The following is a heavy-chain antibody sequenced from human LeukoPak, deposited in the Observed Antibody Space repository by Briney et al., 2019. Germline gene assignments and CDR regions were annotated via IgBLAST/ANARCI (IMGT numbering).Heavy chain of an antibody. CDR2: INPKSGAT. J-gene: IGHJ3*01. D-gene: IGHD2-8*02. V-gene: IGHV1-2*02. Sequence: ASVKVSYKASGYTFDENYIHWVRQAPGQGPEWMGWINPKSGATDSAQKFQGRLTMTRDTSIATASMDLSGLRLDDTGIYYCARAGDESTGHCDSFLFWGRATMITVSS. CDR1: GYTFDENY. CDR3: ARAGDESTGHCDSFLF.